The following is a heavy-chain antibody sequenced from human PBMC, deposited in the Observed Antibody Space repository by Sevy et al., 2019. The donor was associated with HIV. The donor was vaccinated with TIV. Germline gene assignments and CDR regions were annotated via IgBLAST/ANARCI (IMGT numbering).Heavy chain of an antibody. V-gene: IGHV4-61*02. CDR2: IHASGST. J-gene: IGHJ4*02. CDR1: AGSISSDSYF. Sequence: SKTLSLTCTVSAGSISSDSYFWNWIRQPAGKGLEWIGRIHASGSTIYNPSLKSRVTMSVDKSKSQFSLRLTSVTAADSAVYFCARERGSNILTLGLDFWGQGSLVTVSS. D-gene: IGHD3-9*01. CDR3: ARERGSNILTLGLDF.